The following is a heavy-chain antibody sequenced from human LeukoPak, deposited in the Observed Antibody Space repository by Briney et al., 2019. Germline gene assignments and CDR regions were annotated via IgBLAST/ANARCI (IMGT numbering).Heavy chain of an antibody. CDR2: ISGSSRYI. D-gene: IGHD4-17*01. CDR1: GFTFSTYS. V-gene: IGHV3-21*01. CDR3: ARRLNYGDYGSDY. Sequence: PGGSLRLSCAASGFTFSTYSMNWVRQAPGKGLEWVSTISGSSRYIYYADSVKGRFTISRDNAKNSLYLQMNSLRAEHTAVYYCARRLNYGDYGSDYWGQGTRVTVSS. J-gene: IGHJ4*02.